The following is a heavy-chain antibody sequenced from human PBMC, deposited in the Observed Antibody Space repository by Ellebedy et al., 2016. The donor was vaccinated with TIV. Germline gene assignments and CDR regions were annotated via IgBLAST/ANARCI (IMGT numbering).Heavy chain of an antibody. CDR2: IKQDGSDK. J-gene: IGHJ4*02. D-gene: IGHD5-24*01. CDR1: RFTLSGYW. CDR3: ARRRWQEKGFYFDY. V-gene: IGHV3-7*03. Sequence: GESLKISXEASRFTLSGYWMSWVRQAPGKGLEWVATIKQDGSDKYYVDSVKGRFTISRDNAKNSVYLQMNSLRAEDTALYYCARRRWQEKGFYFDYWGQGTLVTVSS.